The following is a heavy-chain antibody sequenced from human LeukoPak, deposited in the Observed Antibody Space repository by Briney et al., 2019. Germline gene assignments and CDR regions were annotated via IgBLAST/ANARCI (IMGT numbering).Heavy chain of an antibody. CDR1: GFXFSNSW. CDR3: ARINTAIFSSSDY. V-gene: IGHV3-7*05. Sequence: GGSLRLSCAASGFXFSNSWITWVRQAPGKGLEWVAHIREDGGEKYYVDSVKGRFTISRDNAKNPLYLRMNSLRAEDTAVYYCARINTAIFSSSDYWGQGTLVTVSS. D-gene: IGHD2-21*02. CDR2: IREDGGEK. J-gene: IGHJ4*02.